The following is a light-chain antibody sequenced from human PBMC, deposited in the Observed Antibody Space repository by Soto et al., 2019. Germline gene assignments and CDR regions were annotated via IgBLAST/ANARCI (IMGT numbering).Light chain of an antibody. Sequence: IQLTQSPSSLSVSVGDRVTITCRASQGISTYLAWYQQKPGKAPKLLIYAASTLQSGVPSRFSGSGSVTDFTLTISSLQPEDFATYYCQQLNSYPLTFGGGTKVDI. CDR1: QGISTY. CDR2: AAS. V-gene: IGKV1-9*01. CDR3: QQLNSYPLT. J-gene: IGKJ4*01.